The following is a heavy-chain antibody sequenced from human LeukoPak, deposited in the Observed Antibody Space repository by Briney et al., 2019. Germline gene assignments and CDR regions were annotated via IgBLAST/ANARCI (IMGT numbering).Heavy chain of an antibody. CDR2: IHNSGST. Sequence: PSETLSLTCTVSGGSISTYYWSWIRQPPGKGLEWIGYIHNSGSTDSNPSLKSRVTTSVDTSKNQFSLKLSSVTAADTAVYYCARGRSSGWCYFDYWGQGTLVTVSS. V-gene: IGHV4-59*01. CDR1: GGSISTYY. J-gene: IGHJ4*02. CDR3: ARGRSSGWCYFDY. D-gene: IGHD6-19*01.